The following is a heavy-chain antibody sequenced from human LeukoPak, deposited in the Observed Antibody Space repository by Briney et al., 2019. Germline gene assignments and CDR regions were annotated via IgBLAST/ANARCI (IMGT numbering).Heavy chain of an antibody. Sequence: GGFLRLSCAASGFTFSSYAMHWVRQAPGKGLEWVAVISYDGSNKYYADSVKGRFTISRDNSKNTLYLQMNSLRAEDTAVYYCARAYPRRGYGDYHDAFDIWGQGTMVTVSS. D-gene: IGHD4-17*01. CDR1: GFTFSSYA. CDR2: ISYDGSNK. J-gene: IGHJ3*02. V-gene: IGHV3-30-3*01. CDR3: ARAYPRRGYGDYHDAFDI.